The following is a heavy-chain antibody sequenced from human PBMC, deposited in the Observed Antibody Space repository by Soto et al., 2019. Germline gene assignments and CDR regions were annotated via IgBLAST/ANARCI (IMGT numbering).Heavy chain of an antibody. CDR1: GFTFSSYG. CDR2: IWYDGSNK. D-gene: IGHD6-13*01. CDR3: ARDKAAAGTYFDY. V-gene: IGHV3-33*01. Sequence: GVSLRLSCAGSGFTFSSYGMHWVRQAPGKGLEWVAVIWYDGSNKYYADSVKGRFTISRDNSKNTLYLQMNSLRAEDTAVYYCARDKAAAGTYFDYWGQGPLVTDSS. J-gene: IGHJ4*02.